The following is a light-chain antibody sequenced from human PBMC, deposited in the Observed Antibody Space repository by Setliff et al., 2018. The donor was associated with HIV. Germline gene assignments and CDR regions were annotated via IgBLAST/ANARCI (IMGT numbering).Light chain of an antibody. V-gene: IGLV2-14*01. CDR2: EVR. CDR1: SSDVGGYNY. CDR3: SSKSSSSSTLFV. Sequence: QSVLTQPASVSGSPGQSITISCTGTSSDVGGYNYVSWYQQHPGKAPKLIIYEVRNRPSGVSHRFSGSKSGNTASLTISGLQTEDEADYYCSSKSSSSSTLFVFGTGTKVTVL. J-gene: IGLJ1*01.